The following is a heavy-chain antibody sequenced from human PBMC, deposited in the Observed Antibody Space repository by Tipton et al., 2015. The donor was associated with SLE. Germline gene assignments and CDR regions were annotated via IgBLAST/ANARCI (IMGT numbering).Heavy chain of an antibody. V-gene: IGHV4-39*01. CDR3: ASTVDTAMAQL. Sequence: TLSLTCTVSGGSISSSSYYWGWIRQPPGKGLEWIGSIYYTGSTSHNPSLKSRVTISVDTSKNQFSLKLSSVTAADTAVYYCASTVDTAMAQLWRRGTRVTVSS. J-gene: IGHJ1*01. D-gene: IGHD5-18*01. CDR1: GGSISSSSYY. CDR2: IYYTGST.